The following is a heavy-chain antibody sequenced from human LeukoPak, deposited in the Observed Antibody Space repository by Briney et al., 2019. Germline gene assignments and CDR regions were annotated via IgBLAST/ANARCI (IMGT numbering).Heavy chain of an antibody. J-gene: IGHJ4*02. D-gene: IGHD2-2*02. CDR3: ARGPLYCSSTSCYTRGGYDFDY. Sequence: ASVKVSCKASGYTFTSYDINWVRQATGQGLEWMGWMNANSGNTGYAQKFQGRVTMTRNTSISTAYMELSSLRSEDTAVYYCARGPLYCSSTSCYTRGGYDFDYWGQGTLVTVSS. CDR1: GYTFTSYD. CDR2: MNANSGNT. V-gene: IGHV1-8*01.